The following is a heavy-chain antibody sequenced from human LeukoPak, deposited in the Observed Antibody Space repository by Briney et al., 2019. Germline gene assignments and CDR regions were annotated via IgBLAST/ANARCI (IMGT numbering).Heavy chain of an antibody. CDR3: AREYSSSSEGIWFDP. D-gene: IGHD6-6*01. CDR1: GVSIRSYF. V-gene: IGHV4-59*01. J-gene: IGHJ5*02. Sequence: PSETLSLTCAVSGVSIRSYFWSWLRQPPGKGLEWIGYIYYSGSTNYNPSLKSRVTISVDTSKSQFSLNLSSVTAADTAVYYCAREYSSSSEGIWFDPWGQGTLVTVSS. CDR2: IYYSGST.